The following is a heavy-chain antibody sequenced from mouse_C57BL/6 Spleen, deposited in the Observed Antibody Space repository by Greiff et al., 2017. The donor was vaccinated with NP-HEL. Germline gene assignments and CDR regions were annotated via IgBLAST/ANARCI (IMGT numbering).Heavy chain of an antibody. V-gene: IGHV3-6*01. CDR2: ISYDGSN. D-gene: IGHD2-3*01. CDR3: ARVGDGYYGGGAMDY. J-gene: IGHJ4*01. Sequence: EVQLQESGPGLVKPSQSLSLTCSVTDYSITSGYYWNWIRQFPGNKLEWMGYISYDGSNNYNPSLKNRISITRDTSKNQFFLKLNSVTTEDTATYYCARVGDGYYGGGAMDYWGQGTSVTVSS. CDR1: DYSITSGYY.